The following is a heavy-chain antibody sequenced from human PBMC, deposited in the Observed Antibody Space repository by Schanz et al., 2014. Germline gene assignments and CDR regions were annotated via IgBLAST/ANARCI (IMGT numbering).Heavy chain of an antibody. CDR1: GFTFSKYG. V-gene: IGHV3-33*03. D-gene: IGHD6-13*01. CDR3: VKIGYTHWSLDD. Sequence: QVQLVESGGGVVQPGRSLRLSCAASGFTFSKYGMHWVRQAPGKGLEWVAVIWYDGSNKDYADSVKGRFTISRDDAKNSHYLQMNSLRVEDTAVFYCVKIGYTHWSLDDWGQGILVTVSS. CDR2: IWYDGSNK. J-gene: IGHJ4*02.